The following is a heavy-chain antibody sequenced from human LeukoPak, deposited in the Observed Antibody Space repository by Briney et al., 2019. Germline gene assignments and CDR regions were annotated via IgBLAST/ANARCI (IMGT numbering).Heavy chain of an antibody. CDR2: IRYDGGET. V-gene: IGHV3-30*02. CDR3: AKDGDDCIAY. Sequence: PGGSLSLSCAASGFTFNRRGMHWVRQAPGKGLEWVAFIRYDGGETFYADFVKGRFTISRDNSKNTLSLQLNTLRPEDTALYYCAKDGDDCIAYWGPGTLVTVSS. J-gene: IGHJ4*02. D-gene: IGHD2-21*01. CDR1: GFTFNRRG.